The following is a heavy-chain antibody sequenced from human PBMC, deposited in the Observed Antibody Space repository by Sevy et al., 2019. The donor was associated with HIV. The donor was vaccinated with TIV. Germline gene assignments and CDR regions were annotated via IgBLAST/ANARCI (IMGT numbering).Heavy chain of an antibody. J-gene: IGHJ6*02. CDR2: ISYDGINK. Sequence: GGSLRLSCEVSGLSVTNNGMHWVRQAPGKGLEWVAVISYDGINKYYGDSVKGRFIISRDKSKNTLYLQMNILRIEDTAVYYCAKDVTGVYGMDVWGQGTTVTVSS. V-gene: IGHV3-30*18. D-gene: IGHD2-8*02. CDR1: GLSVTNNG. CDR3: AKDVTGVYGMDV.